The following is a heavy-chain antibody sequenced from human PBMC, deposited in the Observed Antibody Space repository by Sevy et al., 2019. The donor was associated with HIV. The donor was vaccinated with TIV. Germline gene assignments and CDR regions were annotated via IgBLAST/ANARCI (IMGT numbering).Heavy chain of an antibody. V-gene: IGHV3-33*01. J-gene: IGHJ4*02. CDR2: IWFDGSNI. CDR1: GFTFGSYG. Sequence: GGSLRLSCVASGFTFGSYGMLWVRQAPGKGLEWVADIWFDGSNIYYADSVRGRFTISRDNSKNTLSLQMSSLRAEDTAVYYCARERTYLFDYCGQGTLVTVSS. CDR3: ARERTYLFDY.